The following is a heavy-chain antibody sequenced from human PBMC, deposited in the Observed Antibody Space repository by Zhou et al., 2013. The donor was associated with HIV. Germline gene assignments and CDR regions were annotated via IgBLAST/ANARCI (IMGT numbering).Heavy chain of an antibody. D-gene: IGHD6-13*01. CDR3: NRGMQQWVNDAFDI. CDR1: GYPFTSYY. CDR2: INPGIGST. J-gene: IGHJ3*02. V-gene: IGHV1-46*03. Sequence: QVQLVQSGAELKKPGASVNISCKASGYPFTSYYIHWVRQAPGQGLEWMGLINPGIGSTYYAEKFQGRVTMTRDTSTNTVNMQLGTLTSKDTAVYYCNRGMQQWVNDAFDIWGQGTMVTVSS.